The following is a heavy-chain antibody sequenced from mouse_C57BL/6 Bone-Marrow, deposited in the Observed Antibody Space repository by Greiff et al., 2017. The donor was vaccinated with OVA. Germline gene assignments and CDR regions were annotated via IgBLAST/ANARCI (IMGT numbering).Heavy chain of an antibody. CDR3: ARDRGGITVVKGLYYVDY. J-gene: IGHJ2*01. V-gene: IGHV5-4*01. CDR1: GFTFSSYA. CDR2: ISDGGSYT. Sequence: EVKLVESGGGLVKPGGSLKFSCAASGFTFSSYALSWVRQTPEKRLEWVATISDGGSYTYYPDNVTGRLTITRDNAKDNLYLQRSHLKSEDTAMYYCARDRGGITVVKGLYYVDYWGQGTTLTVSA. D-gene: IGHD1-1*01.